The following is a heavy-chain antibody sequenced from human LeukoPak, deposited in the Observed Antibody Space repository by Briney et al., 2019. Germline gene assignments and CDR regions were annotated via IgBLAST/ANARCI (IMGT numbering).Heavy chain of an antibody. Sequence: GGSLRHSCAASGFTFSSSNMNWVRQAPGKGLEWVSYIESSSSPIYYTDSVKGRFTISRDNAKNSLYLQMNSLRAEDTAVYYCARDNWGLDYWGQGILVTVSS. CDR2: IESSSSPI. J-gene: IGHJ4*02. CDR3: ARDNWGLDY. V-gene: IGHV3-48*01. D-gene: IGHD7-27*01. CDR1: GFTFSSSN.